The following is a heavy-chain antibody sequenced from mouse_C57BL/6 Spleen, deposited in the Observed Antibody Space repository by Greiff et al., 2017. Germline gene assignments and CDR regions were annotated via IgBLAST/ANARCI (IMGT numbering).Heavy chain of an antibody. V-gene: IGHV14-2*01. CDR3: ARGLITTVVAPFAY. CDR2: IDPEDGDT. D-gene: IGHD1-1*01. Sequence: VQLQQSGAELVKPGASVKLSCTASGFNIKDYYMHWVKQRTEQGLEWIGRIDPEDGDTKYAPKFQGKATITADTSSNTASLQLSRLTSEDTSVYYCARGLITTVVAPFAYWGQGTLVTVSA. CDR1: GFNIKDYY. J-gene: IGHJ3*01.